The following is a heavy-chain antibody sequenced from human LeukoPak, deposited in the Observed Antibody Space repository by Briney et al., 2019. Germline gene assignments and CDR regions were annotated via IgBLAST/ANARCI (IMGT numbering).Heavy chain of an antibody. CDR2: ISYDGSNQ. J-gene: IGHJ4*02. V-gene: IGHV3-30*18. D-gene: IGHD6-13*01. CDR3: AKGGRYSSSWYPFDY. Sequence: GSLRLSCPAIGFPLSSYAMHWARQAPGKGLARAAVISYDGSNQYYADSVKGRFTISRDNSTNTLYLQMNSLRAEDTAVYDCAKGGRYSSSWYPFDYWGQGTLVTVSS. CDR1: GFPLSSYA.